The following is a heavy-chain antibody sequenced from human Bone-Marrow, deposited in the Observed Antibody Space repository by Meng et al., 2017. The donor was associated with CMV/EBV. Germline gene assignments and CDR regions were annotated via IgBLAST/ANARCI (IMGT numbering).Heavy chain of an antibody. J-gene: IGHJ4*02. V-gene: IGHV1-2*02. Sequence: ASVKVSCKASGGTFTGYYMHWVRQAPGQGLEWMGWINPNSGGTNYAQKFQGRVTMTRDTSISTAYMELSRLRSDDTAVYSCARDAQYYDFWSGYYTPLDYWGQGTLVTVSS. CDR1: GGTFTGYY. D-gene: IGHD3-3*01. CDR2: INPNSGGT. CDR3: ARDAQYYDFWSGYYTPLDY.